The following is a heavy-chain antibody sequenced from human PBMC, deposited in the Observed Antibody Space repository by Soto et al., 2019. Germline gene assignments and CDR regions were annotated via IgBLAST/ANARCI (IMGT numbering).Heavy chain of an antibody. V-gene: IGHV1-18*01. Sequence: QVQLVQSGAEVKKPGASVKVSCKASGYTFTSYGISWVRQAPGQGLEWMGGISAYNGNTNYAQKLQGRGTMTTDASASTAYMELRSLSSHDTAVYYCASGAADGTFDYWGQGSLVTVAS. CDR2: ISAYNGNT. D-gene: IGHD6-13*01. J-gene: IGHJ4*02. CDR3: ASGAADGTFDY. CDR1: GYTFTSYG.